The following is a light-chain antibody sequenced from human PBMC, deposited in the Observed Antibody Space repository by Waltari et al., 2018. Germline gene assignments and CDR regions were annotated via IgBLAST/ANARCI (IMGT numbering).Light chain of an antibody. V-gene: IGKV3-11*01. Sequence: EIVLTQSPATLSLSPGERVTLSCRASQSVSSYLASYQHKYGQAPRLLIYDASNRATGIPGRFSGSGSGTDFTLTINSLEPEDFAVYYCQQRSNWPLYTFGQGTKLEIK. CDR1: QSVSSY. J-gene: IGKJ2*01. CDR2: DAS. CDR3: QQRSNWPLYT.